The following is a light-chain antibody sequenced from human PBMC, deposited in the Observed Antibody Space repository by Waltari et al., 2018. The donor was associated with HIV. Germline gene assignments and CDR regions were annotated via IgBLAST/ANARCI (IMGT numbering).Light chain of an antibody. V-gene: IGKV3-11*01. Sequence: EIVLTQSPVTLSLSPGERATLSCRASQSVGNSLAWYQQKPGQTPRLLIYDASNRASGIQARFSGSGAGTDFTLTISSLEPGDFAVYYCQQRTDWLLTFGGGTNLEIK. CDR1: QSVGNS. CDR2: DAS. CDR3: QQRTDWLLT. J-gene: IGKJ4*01.